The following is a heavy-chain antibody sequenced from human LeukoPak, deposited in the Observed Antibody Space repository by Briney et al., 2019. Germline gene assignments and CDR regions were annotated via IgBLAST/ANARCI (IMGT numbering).Heavy chain of an antibody. CDR2: VHYDGRT. Sequence: PSETLSLTCTVSGGPISGSSTWGWVRQPPGKGLEWIGNVHYDGRTASNPSLKSRVTMSLDTSTNQFSLKMNSVTATDTALYYSARVVTAAGLDLWGQGILVTISS. J-gene: IGHJ5*02. V-gene: IGHV4-39*07. CDR1: GGPISGSST. CDR3: ARVVTAAGLDL. D-gene: IGHD6-25*01.